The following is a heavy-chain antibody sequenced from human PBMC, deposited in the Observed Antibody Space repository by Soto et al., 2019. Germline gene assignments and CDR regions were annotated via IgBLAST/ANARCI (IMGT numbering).Heavy chain of an antibody. V-gene: IGHV3-33*01. CDR3: AREGDSSSWYAFDI. J-gene: IGHJ3*02. Sequence: GGSLRLSCAASGFTFSSYGMHWVRQAPGKGLEWVAVIWYDGSNKYYADSVKGRFTISRDNSKNTLYLQMNSLRAEDTAVYYCAREGDSSSWYAFDIWGQGTMVTVSS. CDR1: GFTFSSYG. CDR2: IWYDGSNK. D-gene: IGHD6-13*01.